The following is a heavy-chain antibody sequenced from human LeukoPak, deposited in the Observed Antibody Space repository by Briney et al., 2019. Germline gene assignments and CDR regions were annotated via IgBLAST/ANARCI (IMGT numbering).Heavy chain of an antibody. J-gene: IGHJ4*02. CDR2: ISYDGSNK. V-gene: IGHV3-30*18. D-gene: IGHD4-11*01. CDR3: AKDSKGHTVTTSFDY. Sequence: PGGSLRFSCAASGFTFSSYGMHWVRQAPGKGLEWVAVISYDGSNKYYADSVKGRFTISRDNSKNTLYLQMNSLRAEDTAVYYCAKDSKGHTVTTSFDYWGQGTLVTVSS. CDR1: GFTFSSYG.